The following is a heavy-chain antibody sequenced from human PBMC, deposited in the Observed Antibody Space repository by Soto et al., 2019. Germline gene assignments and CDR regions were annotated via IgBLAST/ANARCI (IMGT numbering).Heavy chain of an antibody. D-gene: IGHD6-6*01. CDR3: ARGAHGSSRYYYNYGMDG. CDR2: IKQDGTEK. Sequence: PGGCLRLSCAASGFTFSSYWMSWVRQAPGRGLEWVANIKQDGTEKYYVDSVKGRFTISRDNAKNSLYLQMNSLRAEDTAVYYCARGAHGSSRYYYNYGMDGWGKGTTGTVS. J-gene: IGHJ6*04. CDR1: GFTFSSYW. V-gene: IGHV3-7*01.